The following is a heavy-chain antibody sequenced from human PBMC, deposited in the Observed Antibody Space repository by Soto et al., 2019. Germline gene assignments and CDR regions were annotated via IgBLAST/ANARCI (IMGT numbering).Heavy chain of an antibody. CDR2: ISAYNGNT. V-gene: IGHV1-18*01. Sequence: QVQLVQSGAELKKPGASVKVSCQASGYTFTSYGISWVRQAPGHGLEWMGWISAYNGNTNYAQKIKGRVTMTTDTSTSTAYMELRSLRSDDTAVYYCAIGQWFGDLSLDYWCQGTLVTVSS. D-gene: IGHD3-10*01. CDR1: GYTFTSYG. CDR3: AIGQWFGDLSLDY. J-gene: IGHJ4*02.